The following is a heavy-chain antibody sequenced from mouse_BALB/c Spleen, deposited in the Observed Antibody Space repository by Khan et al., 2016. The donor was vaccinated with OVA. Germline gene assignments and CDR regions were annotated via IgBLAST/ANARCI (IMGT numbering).Heavy chain of an antibody. CDR3: ARRTGTWFAY. CDR1: GYSITSDYA. D-gene: IGHD4-1*01. J-gene: IGHJ3*01. Sequence: EVQLQESGPGLVKPSQSLSLTCNVTGYSITSDYAWNWIRQFPGNKLEWMGYISYSGGTSYNQSLKSRISITRDTSKNQFFLHLHSVTTEDTATYYGARRTGTWFAYWGQGTLVTVSA. V-gene: IGHV3-2*02. CDR2: ISYSGGT.